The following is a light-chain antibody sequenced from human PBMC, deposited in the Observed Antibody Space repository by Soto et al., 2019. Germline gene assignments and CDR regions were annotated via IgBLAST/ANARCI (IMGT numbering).Light chain of an antibody. CDR3: CSYAGSSTYV. CDR2: EGS. J-gene: IGLJ1*01. V-gene: IGLV2-23*01. CDR1: SSDVGSYNL. Sequence: QSVLAQPAPVSGSPGQSITISCTGTSSDVGSYNLVPWYQQHPGKAPKLMIYEGSKRPSGVSNRFSGSKSGNTASLTISGLQAEDEADYYCCSYAGSSTYVFGTGTKVTVL.